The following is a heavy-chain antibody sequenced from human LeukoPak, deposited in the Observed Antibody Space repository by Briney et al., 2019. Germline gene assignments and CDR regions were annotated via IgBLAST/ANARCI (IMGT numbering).Heavy chain of an antibody. J-gene: IGHJ5*02. Sequence: GASVKVSCKASGYTFTGYYMHWVRQAPGQGLEWMGWINPNSGGTNYAQKFQGRVTMTRDTSISTAYMEVSRLRSDDTAVYYCARGSYSSSWYKFDPWGQGTLVTVSS. CDR3: ARGSYSSSWYKFDP. V-gene: IGHV1-2*02. CDR1: GYTFTGYY. D-gene: IGHD6-13*01. CDR2: INPNSGGT.